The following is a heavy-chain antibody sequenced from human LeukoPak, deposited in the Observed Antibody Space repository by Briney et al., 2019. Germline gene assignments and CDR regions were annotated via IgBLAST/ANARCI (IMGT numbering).Heavy chain of an antibody. CDR3: AKDGVTTPYYFDY. CDR2: IIDSGDSS. J-gene: IGHJ4*02. V-gene: IGHV3-23*01. D-gene: IGHD4-17*01. Sequence: GGSPRLSCAASGFTFSSYAMSWVRQAPGKGLDWVSSIIDSGDSSAYADSVKGRFIISRDNSNNMLYLQMDSLRAEDTAVYYCAKDGVTTPYYFDYWGQGTLVTVSS. CDR1: GFTFSSYA.